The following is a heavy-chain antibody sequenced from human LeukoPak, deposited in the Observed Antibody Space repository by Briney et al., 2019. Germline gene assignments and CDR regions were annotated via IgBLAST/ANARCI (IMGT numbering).Heavy chain of an antibody. V-gene: IGHV3-74*01. J-gene: IGHJ6*01. CDR2: ISTDGSST. CDR3: ASYLTSIPSGMDV. D-gene: IGHD2/OR15-2a*01. CDR1: GFTFSRYW. Sequence: GSLTLYCAASGFTFSRYWMHWLRQAPGKGLVWVSRISTDGSSTSDADSVKGRFTISRDNGKNTLYLQMNSLRAEDTAVYYCASYLTSIPSGMDVWGQRPTVPVSS.